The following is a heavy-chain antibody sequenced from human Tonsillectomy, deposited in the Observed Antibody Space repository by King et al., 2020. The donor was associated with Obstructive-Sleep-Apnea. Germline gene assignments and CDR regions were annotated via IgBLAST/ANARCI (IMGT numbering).Heavy chain of an antibody. CDR1: GGSISSSSYY. V-gene: IGHV4-39*06. CDR3: ARMRPGYNYGWFDP. D-gene: IGHD5-18*01. Sequence: LQLQESGPGLVKPSETLSLTCTVSGGSISSSSYYWGWIRQPPGKGLEWIGSIFYRGNTYYNSSLKSRVTISVDTSKNQFPLKLSSVTAADTAVYYCARMRPGYNYGWFDPWGQGTLVSVSS. CDR2: IFYRGNT. J-gene: IGHJ5*02.